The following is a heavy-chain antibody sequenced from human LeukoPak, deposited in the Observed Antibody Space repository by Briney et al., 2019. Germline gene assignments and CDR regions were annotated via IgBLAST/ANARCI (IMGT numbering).Heavy chain of an antibody. J-gene: IGHJ5*02. CDR2: IYYSGST. V-gene: IGHV4-39*07. D-gene: IGHD2-15*01. CDR1: GGSISSSSYY. CDR3: ARGLIVGYCSGGSCYFALDRRHWFDP. Sequence: SETLSLTCTVSGGSISSSSYYGGWIRQPPGKGLEWIGSIYYSGSTYYKPSLKSRVTISVDTSKNQFSLKLSSVTAADTAVYYCARGLIVGYCSGGSCYFALDRRHWFDPWGQGTLVTVSS.